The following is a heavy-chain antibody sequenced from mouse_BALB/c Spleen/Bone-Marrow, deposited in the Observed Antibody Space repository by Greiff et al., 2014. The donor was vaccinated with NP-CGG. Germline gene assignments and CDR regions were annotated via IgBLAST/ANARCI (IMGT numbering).Heavy chain of an antibody. D-gene: IGHD2-3*01. CDR2: INSNGGST. J-gene: IGHJ4*01. V-gene: IGHV5-6-3*01. CDR1: GFTFSSYG. Sequence: EVNVVESGGGLVQPGGSLKLSCAASGFTFSSYGMSWVRQTPDKRLELVATINSNGGSTYYPDSVKGRFTISRGNARNTLYLQMSSLKSEDTAMYYCARERDGYFRDAMDYWGQGTSVTVSS. CDR3: ARERDGYFRDAMDY.